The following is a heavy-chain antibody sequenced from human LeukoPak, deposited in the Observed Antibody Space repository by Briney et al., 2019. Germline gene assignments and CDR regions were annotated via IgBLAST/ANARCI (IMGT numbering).Heavy chain of an antibody. CDR1: GFTFSIYA. D-gene: IGHD3-22*01. Sequence: GGSLRLSCAASGFTFSIYAMNWVRQAPGKGLEWVSSIFPSGGEIHYADSVKGRFTISRDNSKNTLYLQMNSLRAEDTAVYYCAKTYYYDSSASGAFDIWGQGTMVTVSS. J-gene: IGHJ3*02. CDR2: IFPSGGEI. CDR3: AKTYYYDSSASGAFDI. V-gene: IGHV3-23*01.